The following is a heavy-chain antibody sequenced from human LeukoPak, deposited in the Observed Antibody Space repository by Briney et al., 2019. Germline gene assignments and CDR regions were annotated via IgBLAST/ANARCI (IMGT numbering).Heavy chain of an antibody. J-gene: IGHJ4*02. Sequence: GGSLRLSCAASGFTFGNYIMHWVRQAPGKGLEYVSAISSNGGSTYYAKSVKGRFTISRDNSKNTLYLQMGSLRAEDMAVYYCARGRVSSGRYCDYWGQASRVTISS. V-gene: IGHV3-64*01. CDR2: ISSNGGST. D-gene: IGHD6-19*01. CDR1: GFTFGNYI. CDR3: ARGRVSSGRYCDY.